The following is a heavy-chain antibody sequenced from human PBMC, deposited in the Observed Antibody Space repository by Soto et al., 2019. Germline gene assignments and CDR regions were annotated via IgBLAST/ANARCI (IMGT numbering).Heavy chain of an antibody. CDR3: ARLGGYYQALDS. Sequence: SETLSLTCTVSGGSVSSGSYYWSWIRQPPGKGLEWIGYIYYAGTTTYNPSLKSRVSISVDTSKNEVSLKLTSVTAADTAVYYCARLGGYYQALDSWGQGTVVTVSS. V-gene: IGHV4-61*01. CDR2: IYYAGTT. CDR1: GGSVSSGSYY. J-gene: IGHJ4*02. D-gene: IGHD3-22*01.